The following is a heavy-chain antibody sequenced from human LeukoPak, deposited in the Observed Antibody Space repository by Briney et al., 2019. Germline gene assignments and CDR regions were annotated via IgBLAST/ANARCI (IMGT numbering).Heavy chain of an antibody. CDR2: TYYRSKWYN. Sequence: SQTLSLTFAISGDSVSINSAAWNWVRQSPSRGLEWLGRTYYRSKWYNDYAVSVKSRITINPDTSKNQFSLQLNSVTPEDTAVYYCARAAAGAVAGTGYYYYMDVWGKGTTVTVSS. V-gene: IGHV6-1*01. CDR3: ARAAAGAVAGTGYYYYMDV. J-gene: IGHJ6*03. D-gene: IGHD6-19*01. CDR1: GDSVSINSAA.